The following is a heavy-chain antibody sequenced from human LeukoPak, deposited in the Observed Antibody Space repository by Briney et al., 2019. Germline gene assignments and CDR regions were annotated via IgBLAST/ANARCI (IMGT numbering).Heavy chain of an antibody. CDR1: GYTFTGYY. J-gene: IGHJ4*02. Sequence: ASVKVSCKASGYTFTGYYMHWVRQAPGQGLEWMGWINPNSGGTNYAQKFQGRVTMTRDTSISTAYMELRSLRSDDTAVYYCARSITIFGVVIYYFDYWGQGTLVTVSS. V-gene: IGHV1-2*02. D-gene: IGHD3-3*01. CDR3: ARSITIFGVVIYYFDY. CDR2: INPNSGGT.